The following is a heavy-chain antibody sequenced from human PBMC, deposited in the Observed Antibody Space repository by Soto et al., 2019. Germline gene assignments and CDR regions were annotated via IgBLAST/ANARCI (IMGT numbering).Heavy chain of an antibody. J-gene: IGHJ4*02. CDR2: ISGGGTGT. Sequence: PGGPLRLSCAVSGFSFNNYAMSWVRLAPGKGLEWVSSISGGGTGTYSADAVRGRFTISSDKSRNTVYLQMSSLRAEDTAVYYCAKGHYYDNVGNWVANQAFDSWGQGSLVTVSS. D-gene: IGHD3-22*01. CDR3: AKGHYYDNVGNWVANQAFDS. CDR1: GFSFNNYA. V-gene: IGHV3-23*01.